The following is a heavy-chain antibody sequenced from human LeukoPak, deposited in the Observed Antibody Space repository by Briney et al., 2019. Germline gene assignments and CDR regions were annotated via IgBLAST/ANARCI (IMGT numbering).Heavy chain of an antibody. CDR1: GVSISSVNL. J-gene: IGHJ5*02. D-gene: IGHD3-16*01. CDR2: MYLSGTT. CDR3: ARHYGP. V-gene: IGHV4-4*02. Sequence: PSETLSLTCAVSGVSISSVNLWAWVRQPPGKGLEWVGEMYLSGTTTCNPSLRGRATISLDRSKNQVSLKLNSVTAADTAVYYCARHYGPWGQGTLVTVSS.